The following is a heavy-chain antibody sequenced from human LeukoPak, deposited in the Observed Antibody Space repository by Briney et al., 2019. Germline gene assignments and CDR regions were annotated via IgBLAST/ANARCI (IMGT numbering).Heavy chain of an antibody. V-gene: IGHV1-46*01. J-gene: IGHJ5*02. D-gene: IGHD2-2*01. Sequence: ASAKVSCKASGYTFTSYYMHWVRQAPGQGLEWMGIINPSGGGTSYAQKFQGRDTMTRDTSTSTVYMELSSPVSEDTAVDYRARGWQYCSSTSCSGWFRLFEPWGQGTLVRVSS. CDR1: GYTFTSYY. CDR3: ARGWQYCSSTSCSGWFRLFEP. CDR2: INPSGGGT.